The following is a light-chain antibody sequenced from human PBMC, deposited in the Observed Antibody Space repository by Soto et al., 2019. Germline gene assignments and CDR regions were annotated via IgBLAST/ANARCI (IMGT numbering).Light chain of an antibody. CDR3: QQYGNSPWT. CDR2: GAS. CDR1: QSFSSTY. Sequence: EIVLTQSPGTLSLSPGERATLSCRASQSFSSTYLAWYQQKPGQAPRLLMYGASSRATGIPDRFSGSGSGTDFTLTISRLEPEDCAVYYCQQYGNSPWTFGQGTKVEIK. J-gene: IGKJ1*01. V-gene: IGKV3-20*01.